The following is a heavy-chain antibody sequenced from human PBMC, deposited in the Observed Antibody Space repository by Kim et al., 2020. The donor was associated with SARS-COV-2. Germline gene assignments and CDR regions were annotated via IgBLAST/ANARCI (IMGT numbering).Heavy chain of an antibody. V-gene: IGHV3-23*01. CDR2: MSATGGST. CDR3: AKDRGTGSYFDYYGMDA. J-gene: IGHJ6*02. Sequence: GGSLRLSCAASGFTFSSYAMNWVRQAPGKGLEWVSAMSATGGSTYYADSVKGRFSISRDNSKNTLYLQMTSLRAEDTAVYFCAKDRGTGSYFDYYGMDAWGQGITVTVSS. D-gene: IGHD1-26*01. CDR1: GFTFSSYA.